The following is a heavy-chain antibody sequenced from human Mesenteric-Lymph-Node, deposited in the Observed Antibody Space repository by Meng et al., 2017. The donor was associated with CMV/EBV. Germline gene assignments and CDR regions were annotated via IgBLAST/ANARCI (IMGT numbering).Heavy chain of an antibody. CDR3: AKEGVGASGNAFDI. D-gene: IGHD1-26*01. CDR2: IRYDGNNK. Sequence: GESLKISCAASGFTFSSYGMHWVRQAPGKGLEWVAFIRYDGNNKYYADSVKGRFTISRDNSKNTLYLQMNSLRVEDTAVYYCAKEGVGASGNAFDIWGQGTMVTVSS. V-gene: IGHV3-30*02. CDR1: GFTFSSYG. J-gene: IGHJ3*02.